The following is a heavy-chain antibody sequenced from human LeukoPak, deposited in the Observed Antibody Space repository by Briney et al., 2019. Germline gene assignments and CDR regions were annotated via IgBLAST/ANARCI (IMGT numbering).Heavy chain of an antibody. V-gene: IGHV4-39*07. CDR2: IYYSGSS. J-gene: IGHJ6*03. D-gene: IGHD5-24*01. CDR1: GGSISSTSYY. CDR3: ARVSVEGARFSFYYYMDV. Sequence: TSETLSLTCTVSGGSISSTSYYWGWIRQPPGKGLEWIGSIYYSGSSYYNPSLKSRVTISVDKSKNQFSLKLSSVTAADTAVYYCARVSVEGARFSFYYYMDVWGKGTTVTVSS.